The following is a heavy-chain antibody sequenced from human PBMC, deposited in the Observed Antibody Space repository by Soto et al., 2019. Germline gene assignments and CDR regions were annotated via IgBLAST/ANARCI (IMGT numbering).Heavy chain of an antibody. D-gene: IGHD6-19*01. CDR2: IYSGGST. V-gene: IGHV3-53*04. CDR1: GFTVSSNY. J-gene: IGHJ6*03. CDR3: ARGRGGSGWPRYYSYYMDV. Sequence: EVQLVESGGGLVQPGGSLRLSCAASGFTVSSNYMSWVRQAPGKGLEWVSVIYSGGSTYYADSVKGRFTISRHNSKNTLYLQMNSLRAEDTAVYYCARGRGGSGWPRYYSYYMDVWGKGTTVTVSS.